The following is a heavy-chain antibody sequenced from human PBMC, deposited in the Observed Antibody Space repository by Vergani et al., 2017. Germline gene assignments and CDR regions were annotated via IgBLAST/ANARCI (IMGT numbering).Heavy chain of an antibody. V-gene: IGHV1-46*03. Sequence: QVQVVQSGAEVKKSGASVKVSCTTSGYTFSNYYMHLVRPAPGQGLEWMGIINPSGGHTNYAQKFQGRVTMTRDTSTSTVYMELSSLRSEDTAIYYCARGDYGILTGYRYWGQGTLVTVSA. CDR1: GYTFSNYY. CDR3: ARGDYGILTGYRY. D-gene: IGHD3-9*01. J-gene: IGHJ4*02. CDR2: INPSGGHT.